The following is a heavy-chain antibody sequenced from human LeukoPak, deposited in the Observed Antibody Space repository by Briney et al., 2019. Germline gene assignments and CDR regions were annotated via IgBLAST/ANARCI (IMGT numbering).Heavy chain of an antibody. Sequence: GGPLRLSCEASGFMFSSYSMNWVRQAPGEGLEWVSYISSGSSSIYYTDSVKGRFTISRDNAKNSLYLQMNSLRAEDTAVYYCARGLNWKYGWFDPWGQGTLVTVSS. V-gene: IGHV3-21*05. CDR1: GFMFSSYS. D-gene: IGHD1-7*01. J-gene: IGHJ5*02. CDR3: ARGLNWKYGWFDP. CDR2: ISSGSSSI.